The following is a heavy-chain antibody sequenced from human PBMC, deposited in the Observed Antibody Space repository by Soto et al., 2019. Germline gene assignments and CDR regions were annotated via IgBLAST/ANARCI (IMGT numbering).Heavy chain of an antibody. CDR3: ASFIIWKLPSYYMDV. D-gene: IGHD1-1*01. Sequence: QVQLVQSGAEVKKPGASVKVSCKASGYTFTSYDINWVRQATGQGLEWMGWMNPNRGNTGYAQKFQGRVTMTRNTSISTAYMELSSLRSEDTAVYYCASFIIWKLPSYYMDVWGKGTTVTVSS. V-gene: IGHV1-8*01. CDR2: MNPNRGNT. J-gene: IGHJ6*03. CDR1: GYTFTSYD.